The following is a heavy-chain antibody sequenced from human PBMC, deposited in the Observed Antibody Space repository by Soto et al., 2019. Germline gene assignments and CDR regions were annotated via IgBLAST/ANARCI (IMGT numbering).Heavy chain of an antibody. CDR2: ISYDGSSK. D-gene: IGHD4-4*01. CDR1: HFSFSSSP. CDR3: AREGDYSNYFDY. V-gene: IGHV3-30*04. J-gene: IGHJ4*02. Sequence: ESGGDVVLPGRSLRLSCAASHFSFSSSPMNWVRQAPGKGLEWVATISYDGSSKYYAESVEGRFTVSRDNSKNTLFLQVNSLRVEDTAVYYCAREGDYSNYFDYWGQGTLVTVSS.